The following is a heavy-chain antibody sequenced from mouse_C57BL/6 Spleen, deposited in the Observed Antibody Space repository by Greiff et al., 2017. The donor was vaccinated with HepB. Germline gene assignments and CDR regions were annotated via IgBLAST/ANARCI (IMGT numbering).Heavy chain of an antibody. CDR1: GYSFTGYC. J-gene: IGHJ2*01. V-gene: IGHV1-9*01. CDR2: ILPGSGST. Sequence: QVQLQQSGAELMKPAASVKLSCKATGYSFTGYCLEWVKQRPGHGLEWIGEILPGSGSTNYNEKFKCKDTFTADTSPNTDYMKISSLTTEDSAIYYCARAGTLNDYWGQGTTVTVSS. D-gene: IGHD3-3*01. CDR3: ARAGTLNDY.